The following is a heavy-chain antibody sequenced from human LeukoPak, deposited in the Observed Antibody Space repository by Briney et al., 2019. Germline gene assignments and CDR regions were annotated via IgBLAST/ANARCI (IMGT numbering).Heavy chain of an antibody. CDR1: GGTFSSYA. CDR3: ASSIAAAPRAYYYGMDV. V-gene: IGHV1-69*04. CDR2: IIPILGIA. D-gene: IGHD6-13*01. Sequence: SVKVSCKASGGTFSSYAISWVRQAPGQGLEWMGRIIPILGIANYAQKFQGRVTITADKSTSTAYMELSSLRSEDTAVYYCASSIAAAPRAYYYGMDVWCQGTTVTVSS. J-gene: IGHJ6*02.